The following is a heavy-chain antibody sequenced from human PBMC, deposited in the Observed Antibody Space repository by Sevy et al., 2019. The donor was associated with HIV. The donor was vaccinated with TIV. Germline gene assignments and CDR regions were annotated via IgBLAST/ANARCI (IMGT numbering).Heavy chain of an antibody. J-gene: IGHJ3*02. Sequence: GGSLRLSCATSGFTFGTHAMSWVRQAPGTGLEWVSGISGSGGSTYYADSVKGRFTISRDKSKKTLYLQVNSLRAEDTAVYYCAKGVYDFWSGRSDIFDIWGQRTMVTVSS. V-gene: IGHV3-23*01. CDR2: ISGSGGST. D-gene: IGHD3-3*01. CDR1: GFTFGTHA. CDR3: AKGVYDFWSGRSDIFDI.